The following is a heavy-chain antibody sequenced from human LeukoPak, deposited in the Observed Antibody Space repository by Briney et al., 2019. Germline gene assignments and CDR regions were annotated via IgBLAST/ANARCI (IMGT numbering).Heavy chain of an antibody. CDR1: GFAFSDSW. V-gene: IGHV3-7*01. Sequence: GGSLRLSCAASGFAFSDSWMTWIRQAPGKGLEWVAFIKGDGSAKKYVDSVKGRFTISRGNAKNSLFLQMNSLRAEDTAVYYCARDRGWIQHDIWGQGTMVTVSS. J-gene: IGHJ3*02. CDR3: ARDRGWIQHDI. D-gene: IGHD5-18*01. CDR2: IKGDGSAK.